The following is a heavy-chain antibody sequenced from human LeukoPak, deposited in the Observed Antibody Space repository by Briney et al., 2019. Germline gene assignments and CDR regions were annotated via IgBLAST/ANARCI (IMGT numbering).Heavy chain of an antibody. CDR1: GFTFSSYE. V-gene: IGHV3-48*03. CDR3: AELGITMIGGV. Sequence: GGSLRLSCAASGFTFSSYEMNWVRQAPGKGLEWVSYISSNDNTIYYAGSVKGRFTISRDNAKNSLYLQMNSLRAEDTAVYYCAELGITMIGGVWGKGTTVTISS. CDR2: ISSNDNTI. J-gene: IGHJ6*04. D-gene: IGHD3-10*02.